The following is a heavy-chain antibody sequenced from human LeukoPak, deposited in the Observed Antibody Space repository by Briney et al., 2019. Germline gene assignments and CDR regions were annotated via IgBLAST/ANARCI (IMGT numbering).Heavy chain of an antibody. CDR2: IKQDGSEK. Sequence: LAGGSLRLSCAASGFTFSSYWMSWVRQAPGKGLEWVANIKQDGSEKYYVDSVKGRFTISRDNAKNSLYLQMNSLRAEDTAVYYCARDLLGSMGYGMDVWGQGTTVTVSS. CDR3: ARDLLGSMGYGMDV. V-gene: IGHV3-7*01. J-gene: IGHJ6*02. D-gene: IGHD2-2*01. CDR1: GFTFSSYW.